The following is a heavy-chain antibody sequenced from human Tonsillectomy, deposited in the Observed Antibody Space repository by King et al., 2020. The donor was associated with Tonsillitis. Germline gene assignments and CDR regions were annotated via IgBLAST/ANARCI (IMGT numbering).Heavy chain of an antibody. CDR2: INPISGTA. V-gene: IGHV1-69*01. D-gene: IGHD3-10*01. Sequence: QLVQSGAEVRKPGSSVKVSCKASGGSFNSYLIRWVRQAPGQGLEWMGGINPISGTANYAEKFQGGVTITADESTNTAYLELNNVTSEATAVYYCARDQFGDYYYGMDVWGQGTTVTVSS. J-gene: IGHJ6*02. CDR3: ARDQFGDYYYGMDV. CDR1: GGSFNSYL.